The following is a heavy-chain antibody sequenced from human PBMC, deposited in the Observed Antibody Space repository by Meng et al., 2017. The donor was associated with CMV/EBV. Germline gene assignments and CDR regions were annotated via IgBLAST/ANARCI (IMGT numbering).Heavy chain of an antibody. CDR2: IYTSGST. J-gene: IGHJ5*02. V-gene: IGHV4-61*02. Sequence: QWQMQWSGPGLCKPSQTLSLTCTVSGGSISSGSYYWSWIRQPAGKGLEWIGRIYTSGSTNYNPSLKSRVTISVDTSKNQFSLKLSSVTAADTAVYYCAREAFKVLFFPFDPWGQGTLVTVSS. CDR3: AREAFKVLFFPFDP. D-gene: IGHD1-1*01. CDR1: GGSISSGSYY.